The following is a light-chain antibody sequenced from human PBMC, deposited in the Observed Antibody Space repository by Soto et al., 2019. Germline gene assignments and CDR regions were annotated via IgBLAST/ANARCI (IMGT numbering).Light chain of an antibody. J-gene: IGKJ4*01. V-gene: IGKV3-11*01. Sequence: TVLTQSPGTLSVSPGERASLSCRASQSVSINLAWYQQKPGQAPRLLIYDASNRATGVPARFSGSGSGTDFTLTISSLEPEDFAVYYCQQRRNWPTFGGGTKVDIK. CDR1: QSVSIN. CDR3: QQRRNWPT. CDR2: DAS.